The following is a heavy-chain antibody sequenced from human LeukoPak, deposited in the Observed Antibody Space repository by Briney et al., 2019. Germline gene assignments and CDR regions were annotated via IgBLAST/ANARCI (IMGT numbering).Heavy chain of an antibody. V-gene: IGHV3-23*01. Sequence: PGGSLRLSCAASGFTFSSYAMSWVRQAPGKGLEWVSGISGSGGSTYFADSVKGRFTISRDNSKNRVYLQMNSLRVEDTAVYYCAKESYFESRRGKGNFDYWGQGTLVTVSS. CDR1: GFTFSSYA. CDR2: ISGSGGST. J-gene: IGHJ4*02. D-gene: IGHD1-26*01. CDR3: AKESYFESRRGKGNFDY.